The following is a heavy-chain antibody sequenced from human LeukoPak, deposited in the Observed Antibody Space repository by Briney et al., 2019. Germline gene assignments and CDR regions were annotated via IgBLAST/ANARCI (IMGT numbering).Heavy chain of an antibody. CDR1: GGTFSSYA. CDR3: AKGRGYSGYDSMQFDY. J-gene: IGHJ4*02. D-gene: IGHD5-12*01. V-gene: IGHV3-23*01. Sequence: ASVKVSCKASGGTFSSYAMSWVRQAPGKGLEWVSAISGSGGSTYYADSVKGRFTISRDNSKNTLYLQMNSLRAEDTAVYYCAKGRGYSGYDSMQFDYWGQGTLVTVSS. CDR2: ISGSGGST.